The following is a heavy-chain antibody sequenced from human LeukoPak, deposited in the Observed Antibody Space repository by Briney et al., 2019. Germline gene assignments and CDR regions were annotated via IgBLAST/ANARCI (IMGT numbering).Heavy chain of an antibody. D-gene: IGHD6-13*01. Sequence: ASVKVSCKASGGTFSSYAISWVRQVPGQGLEWMGGIIPIFGTANYAQKFQGRVTITADKSTSTAYMELSSLRSEDTAVYYCARGGVSAAGFSFDYWGQGTLVTVSS. CDR2: IIPIFGTA. CDR1: GGTFSSYA. CDR3: ARGGVSAAGFSFDY. V-gene: IGHV1-69*06. J-gene: IGHJ4*02.